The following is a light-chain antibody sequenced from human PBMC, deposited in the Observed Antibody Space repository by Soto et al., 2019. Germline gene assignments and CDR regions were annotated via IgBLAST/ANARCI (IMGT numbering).Light chain of an antibody. J-gene: IGLJ1*01. CDR3: VTWDSCLSAHV. CDR2: ENN. CDR1: NANIGQNY. V-gene: IGLV1-51*02. Sequence: QSVLTQPPSVSAAPGQKVTISCSGSNANIGQNYVSWYQQLPGTAPQVLIYENNNRPSEIPDRFSGSKSGTSATLGITGLQTGDEADYYCVTWDSCLSAHVFGTGTKLTVL.